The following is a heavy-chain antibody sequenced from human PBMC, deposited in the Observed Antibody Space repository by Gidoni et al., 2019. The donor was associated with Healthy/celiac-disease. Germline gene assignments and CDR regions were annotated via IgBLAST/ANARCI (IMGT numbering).Heavy chain of an antibody. D-gene: IGHD4-17*01. V-gene: IGHV3-23*01. CDR2: ISGSGGST. CDR3: ATAWRATVPTLEKDY. CDR1: GFTVRSYA. Sequence: EVQLWECGGGVVQPGGALRLCCAASGFTVRSYAMSWARPAPGKGREWVSAISGSGGSTYYADSVQGRFTISRDNSKNTLYLHMNSLRAEDTAVYYCATAWRATVPTLEKDYWGQGTLVTVSS. J-gene: IGHJ4*02.